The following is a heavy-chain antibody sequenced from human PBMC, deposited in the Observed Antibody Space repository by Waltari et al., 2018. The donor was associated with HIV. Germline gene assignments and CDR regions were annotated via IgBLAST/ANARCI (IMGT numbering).Heavy chain of an antibody. CDR1: GFKFTSYW. V-gene: IGHV3-7*03. CDR2: INQDGSES. Sequence: EAKMVESGGGLVQSGGSLRLSCVASGFKFTSYWMNWVRQAPGRGLEGVANINQDGSESYYVDSVKGRFTISRDNAKNSVYLQMNNLRVEDTAVYYRASLGFWGQGTLVTVFS. CDR3: ASLGF. J-gene: IGHJ4*02. D-gene: IGHD7-27*01.